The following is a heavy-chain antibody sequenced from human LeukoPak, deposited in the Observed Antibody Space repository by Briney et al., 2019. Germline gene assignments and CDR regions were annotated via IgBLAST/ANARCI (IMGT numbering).Heavy chain of an antibody. Sequence: GGSLRLSCAASGFIVNSYAMSWVRQAPGKGLAWVPLIYSDGVTQYADSVKGRFTISRDNSKNTLYLQMNSLRDEDTAVYFCARDRAEGKTWVEFDPWAREPWSPSPQ. J-gene: IGHJ5*02. CDR1: GFIVNSYA. CDR2: IYSDGVT. V-gene: IGHV3-66*02. CDR3: ARDRAEGKTWVEFDP.